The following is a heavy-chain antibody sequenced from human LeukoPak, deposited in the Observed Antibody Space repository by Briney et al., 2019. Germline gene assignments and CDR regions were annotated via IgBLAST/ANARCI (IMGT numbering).Heavy chain of an antibody. J-gene: IGHJ4*02. CDR3: ARDCIGCLGFDY. CDR1: GYTFISYV. Sequence: ASVKVSCKASGYTFISYVISWVRQAPGQGLERMGWVSAYADDTNYVQKFRGRITMTTDTYTSTAYMELRSLGSDDTAVYYCARDCIGCLGFDYWGQGTLVTVSS. V-gene: IGHV1-18*01. D-gene: IGHD1-26*01. CDR2: VSAYADDT.